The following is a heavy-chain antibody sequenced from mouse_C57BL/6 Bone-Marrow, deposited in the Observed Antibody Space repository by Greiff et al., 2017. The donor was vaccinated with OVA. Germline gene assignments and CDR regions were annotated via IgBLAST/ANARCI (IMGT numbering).Heavy chain of an antibody. D-gene: IGHD2-5*01. CDR3: ARCYSNYYAVDY. V-gene: IGHV1-15*01. CDR2: IDPETGGT. Sequence: QVQLQQSVAELVRPGASVTLSCKASGYTFNDYEMHWVKQTPVHGLEWIGAIDPETGGTAYNQKFKGKAILTADKSSSTAYMELRSLTSEDSAVYYSARCYSNYYAVDYWGQGTSVTVSS. J-gene: IGHJ4*01. CDR1: GYTFNDYE.